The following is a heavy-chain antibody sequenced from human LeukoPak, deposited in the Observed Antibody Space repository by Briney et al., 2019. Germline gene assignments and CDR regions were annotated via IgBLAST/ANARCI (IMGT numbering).Heavy chain of an antibody. Sequence: GESLKISCKGSGFRFTSYWIGWVRQMPGKGLEWMGIIYPGDSDTIYSPSFQGQVTISADKSISTAYVQWSSLKASDTAMYYRARSPGRWGAFDIWGQGTVVTVSS. CDR1: GFRFTSYW. V-gene: IGHV5-51*01. CDR3: ARSPGRWGAFDI. CDR2: IYPGDSDT. J-gene: IGHJ3*02. D-gene: IGHD4-23*01.